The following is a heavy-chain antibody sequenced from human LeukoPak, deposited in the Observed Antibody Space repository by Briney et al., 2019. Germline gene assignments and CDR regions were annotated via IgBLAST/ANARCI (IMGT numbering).Heavy chain of an antibody. CDR3: ARDGRSYDSSGYHLYYFVY. CDR1: GFTFSSYS. V-gene: IGHV3-21*01. CDR2: ISSSSSYI. Sequence: GGSLRLSCAASGFTFSSYSMNWVRQAPGKGLEWVSSISSSSSYIYYADSVKGRFTISRDNAKNSLYLQMNSLRAEDTAVYYCARDGRSYDSSGYHLYYFVYWGQGTLVTVSS. D-gene: IGHD3-22*01. J-gene: IGHJ4*02.